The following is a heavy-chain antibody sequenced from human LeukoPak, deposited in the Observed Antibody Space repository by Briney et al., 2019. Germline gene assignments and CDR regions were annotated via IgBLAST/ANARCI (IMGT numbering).Heavy chain of an antibody. CDR3: TKCFHQYSGNGAFDY. Sequence: PGGSLRLSCVAPAFSFSIYTMSCVCQAPGKGLEWGSSISGSGDNTYYGDSVKGRFTISRENSKNTLYLQMNSLRAEDTAIYDGTKCFHQYSGNGAFDYWGQGTLVTVSS. V-gene: IGHV3-23*01. CDR1: AFSFSIYT. J-gene: IGHJ4*02. CDR2: ISGSGDNT. D-gene: IGHD5-12*01.